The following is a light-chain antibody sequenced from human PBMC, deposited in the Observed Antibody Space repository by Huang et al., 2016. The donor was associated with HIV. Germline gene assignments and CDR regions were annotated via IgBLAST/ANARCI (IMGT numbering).Light chain of an antibody. J-gene: IGKJ1*01. V-gene: IGKV3-15*01. CDR1: LSVSSN. CDR2: GAS. CDR3: QQYNNWPRGT. Sequence: EIEMTQSPVTLSVSPGERATLSCRASLSVSSNLAWYQQKPGQAPRPLIYGASTRATGIPARFSDSGSGTDFTLTISSLQSEDVAVYYCQQYNNWPRGTFGQGTKVDIK.